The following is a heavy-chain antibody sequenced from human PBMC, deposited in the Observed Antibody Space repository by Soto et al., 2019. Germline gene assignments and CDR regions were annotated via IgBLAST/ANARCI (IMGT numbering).Heavy chain of an antibody. Sequence: SGGSLRLSCVASGLTVSGKKYMAWVRQAPGKGPEWVSGVYDLDGTYYADSVKGRFTISRDNSKNTLFLQMNSLRAEDTAIYYCAKKVNSGPGSQYFDYWGQGTLVTVSS. CDR3: AKKVNSGPGSQYFDY. V-gene: IGHV3-53*01. D-gene: IGHD3-10*01. J-gene: IGHJ4*02. CDR2: VYDLDGT. CDR1: GLTVSGKKY.